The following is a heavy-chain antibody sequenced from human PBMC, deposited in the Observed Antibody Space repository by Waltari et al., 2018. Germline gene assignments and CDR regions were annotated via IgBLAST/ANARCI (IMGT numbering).Heavy chain of an antibody. D-gene: IGHD3-10*02. CDR3: ARGGPVQNKARTSFDY. CDR1: GYSISRDYY. CDR2: ISHSGSS. V-gene: IGHV4-38-2*01. Sequence: QVQLQESGPGLVKPSETLSLTGAVSGYSISRDYYWACIRQPPGKGLEWIGIISHSGSSYYNPSLTSRVTISVDTSKNQFSLKLSSVTAADTAVYFCARGGPVQNKARTSFDYWGQGILVTVSS. J-gene: IGHJ4*02.